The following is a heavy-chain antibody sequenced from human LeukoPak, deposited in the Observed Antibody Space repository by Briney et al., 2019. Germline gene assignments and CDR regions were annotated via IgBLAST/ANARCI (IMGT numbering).Heavy chain of an antibody. V-gene: IGHV6-1*01. Sequence: SQTLSLTCAISGDSVSSNSAAWNWIRQSPSRGLEWLGRTYYRSKWYNDYAVSVKSRITINPDTSKNQFSLQLNSVTPEDMAVYYCARDPAYSSGWYMMFDYWGQGTLVTVSS. CDR3: ARDPAYSSGWYMMFDY. J-gene: IGHJ4*02. D-gene: IGHD6-19*01. CDR2: TYYRSKWYN. CDR1: GDSVSSNSAA.